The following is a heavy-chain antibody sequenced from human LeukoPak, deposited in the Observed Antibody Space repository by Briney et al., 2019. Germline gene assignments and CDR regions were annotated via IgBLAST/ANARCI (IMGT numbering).Heavy chain of an antibody. CDR2: ISTRGGPT. J-gene: IGHJ4*02. D-gene: IGHD1-26*01. CDR3: AKDRWVGATISHYFDY. CDR1: GFTFSSYA. V-gene: IGHV3-23*01. Sequence: GGSLRLSCAASGFTFSSYAMNWVRHAPGKGLEWVSAISTRGGPTYYADSVKGRFTISRDDSKNTLYLQMNSLRVEDTPVYYCAKDRWVGATISHYFDYWGQGTLVTVSS.